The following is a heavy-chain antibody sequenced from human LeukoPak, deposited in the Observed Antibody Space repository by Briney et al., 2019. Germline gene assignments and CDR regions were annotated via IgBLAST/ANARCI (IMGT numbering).Heavy chain of an antibody. D-gene: IGHD3-10*01. CDR2: INPSGGST. J-gene: IGHJ4*02. Sequence: ASVEVSCKASGYTFTRYYMHWVRQAPGQGLEWMGIINPSGGSTSYAQKFQGRVTMTRDTSSSTAYMELSRLRSDDTAVYYCARDHSYYDSGSYSNVDYWGQGTLVTVSS. V-gene: IGHV1-46*01. CDR1: GYTFTRYY. CDR3: ARDHSYYDSGSYSNVDY.